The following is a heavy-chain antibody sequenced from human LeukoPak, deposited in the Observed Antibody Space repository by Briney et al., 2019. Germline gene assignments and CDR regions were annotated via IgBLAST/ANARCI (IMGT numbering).Heavy chain of an antibody. V-gene: IGHV3-33*01. CDR2: IWFDGRKI. CDR3: TTDLYGDYEGVDY. D-gene: IGHD4-17*01. Sequence: GGSLRLSCAASGFTFSQYGMHWVRQAPGMGLEWVAVIWFDGRKIHYPDSVKGRFTISRDDSKNTLYLQLNSLKTEDTAVYYCTTDLYGDYEGVDYWGQGTLVTVSS. CDR1: GFTFSQYG. J-gene: IGHJ4*02.